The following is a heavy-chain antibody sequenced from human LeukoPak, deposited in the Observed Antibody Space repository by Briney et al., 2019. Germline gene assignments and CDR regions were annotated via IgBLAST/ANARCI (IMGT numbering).Heavy chain of an antibody. CDR1: GGSISSSSYY. Sequence: PSETLSLTCTVSGGSISSSSYYWGWIRQPPGKGLEWIGSIYYSGSTNYNPSLKSRVTISVDTSKNQFSLKLSSVTAADTAVYYCARGVDLGNWFDPWGQGTLVTVSS. V-gene: IGHV4-39*07. CDR3: ARGVDLGNWFDP. J-gene: IGHJ5*02. CDR2: IYYSGST.